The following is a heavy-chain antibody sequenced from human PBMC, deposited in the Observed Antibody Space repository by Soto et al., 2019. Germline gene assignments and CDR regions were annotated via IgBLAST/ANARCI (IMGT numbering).Heavy chain of an antibody. V-gene: IGHV1-18*01. CDR2: ISAYTGNT. J-gene: IGHJ6*02. CDR1: GYKFTGYG. D-gene: IGHD3-22*01. Sequence: GASVKVSFKASGYKFTGYGISWVRQAPGQGLEWMGWISAYTGNTNYARKFRDRFTMTIDTSANTAYMDLRSLRSDDTAMYYCARDRVQGVVTAHYSGMDVWGLGTMVTVSS. CDR3: ARDRVQGVVTAHYSGMDV.